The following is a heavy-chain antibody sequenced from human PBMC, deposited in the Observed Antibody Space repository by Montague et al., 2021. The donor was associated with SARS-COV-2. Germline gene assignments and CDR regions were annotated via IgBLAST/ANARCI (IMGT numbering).Heavy chain of an antibody. CDR1: GGSMGSYH. CDR3: ARDVRYYYDQ. V-gene: IGHV4-59*01. J-gene: IGHJ4*02. D-gene: IGHD3-10*01. Sequence: SETLSLTCSVAGGSMGSYHWVWIRQPPGEGLEWIGYVSYGGSTXXXLSLISRVTISLDTSKNLFSLRVTSVTAADTAVYYCARDVRYYYDQWGQGILVTVSS. CDR2: VSYGGST.